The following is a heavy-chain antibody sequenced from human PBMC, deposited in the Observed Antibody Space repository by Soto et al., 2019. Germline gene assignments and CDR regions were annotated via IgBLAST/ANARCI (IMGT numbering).Heavy chain of an antibody. CDR3: ARPSYALNWDFHYGMHV. V-gene: IGHV4-34*01. CDR2: INQSGNT. J-gene: IGHJ6*01. D-gene: IGHD2-2*01. Sequence: QGHLQQWGAGVLKPSETLSLTCAVSGGSFRGYYWTWIRQIPGKGLEWIGEINQSGNTKYNPSLISRVTMSVDTSRNQFSLKLSSVTAADTAVYYCARPSYALNWDFHYGMHVWGQGTSVTVSS. CDR1: GGSFRGYY.